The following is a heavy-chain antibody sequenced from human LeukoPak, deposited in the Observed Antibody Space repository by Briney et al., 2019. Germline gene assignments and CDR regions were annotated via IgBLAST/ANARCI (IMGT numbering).Heavy chain of an antibody. D-gene: IGHD6-13*01. CDR2: IYDSGTT. CDR1: GGSISSYY. V-gene: IGHV4-59*01. J-gene: IGHJ5*02. CDR3: ARTGQQLVFAS. Sequence: PSETLSLTCTVSGGSISSYYWHWIRQPPGKGLEWIGCIYDSGTTNYNPSLKSRVTIPGDTSKTQFSLKLSSVTAADTAVYFCARTGQQLVFASWGQGTLVTISS.